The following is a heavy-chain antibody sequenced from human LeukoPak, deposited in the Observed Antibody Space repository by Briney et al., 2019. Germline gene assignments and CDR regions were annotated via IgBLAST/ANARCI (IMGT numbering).Heavy chain of an antibody. CDR2: IYTSGST. J-gene: IGHJ5*02. CDR1: GGSISSYY. D-gene: IGHD2-2*01. CDR3: AGVLDCSSTSCYHQSNWFDP. Sequence: SETLSLTCTVSGGSISSYYWSWIRQPAGKGLEWIGRIYTSGSTNYNPSLKSRVTMSVDTSKNQFSLKLSSVTAADTAVYYCAGVLDCSSTSCYHQSNWFDPWGQGTLVTVSS. V-gene: IGHV4-4*07.